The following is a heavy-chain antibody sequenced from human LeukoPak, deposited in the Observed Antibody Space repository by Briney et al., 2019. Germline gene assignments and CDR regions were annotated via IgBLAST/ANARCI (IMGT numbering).Heavy chain of an antibody. V-gene: IGHV3-21*04. D-gene: IGHD1-14*01. J-gene: IGHJ6*02. Sequence: KPGGSLRLSCAASGFTFSSYSMNWVRQAPGKGLEWVSCISSRSSYIYYADSVKGRFTISRDNAKNSLYLQMNSLRAEDTAVYYCARASHHVSYGMDVWGQGTTVTVSS. CDR1: GFTFSSYS. CDR2: ISSRSSYI. CDR3: ARASHHVSYGMDV.